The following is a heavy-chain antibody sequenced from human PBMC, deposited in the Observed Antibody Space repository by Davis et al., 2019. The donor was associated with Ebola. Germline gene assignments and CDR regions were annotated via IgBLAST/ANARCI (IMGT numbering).Heavy chain of an antibody. CDR3: ASSRLRFLEWLPIGDAFDI. J-gene: IGHJ3*02. Sequence: ASVKVSCKASGYTFTSYYMHWVRQAPGQGLEWMGIINPSGGSTSYAQKFQGRVTMTRDTSTSTVYMELSSLRSEDTAVYYCASSRLRFLEWLPIGDAFDIWGQGTMVTVSS. CDR2: INPSGGST. D-gene: IGHD3-3*01. CDR1: GYTFTSYY. V-gene: IGHV1-46*01.